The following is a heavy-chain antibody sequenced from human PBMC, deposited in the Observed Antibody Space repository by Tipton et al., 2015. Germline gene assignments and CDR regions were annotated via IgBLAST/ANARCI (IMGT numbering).Heavy chain of an antibody. V-gene: IGHV4-34*01. CDR3: TTTQGY. D-gene: IGHD2-15*01. J-gene: IGHJ4*02. Sequence: GLVKPSETLSPTCAVYGGSFSGYYWNWIRQPPGKCLEWIGEINHSGRPNYTPSLKSRVTISVDTSKHQFSLKLSSVTAADTAVYYCTTTQGYWGQGILVTVSS. CDR1: GGSFSGYY. CDR2: INHSGRP.